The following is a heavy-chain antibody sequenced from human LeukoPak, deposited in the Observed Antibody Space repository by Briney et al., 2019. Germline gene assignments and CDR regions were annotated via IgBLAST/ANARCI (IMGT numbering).Heavy chain of an antibody. Sequence: GGSLRLSCAASGFTFSSYSMNWVRQAPGKGLEWVSSISSSSSYIYYADSVKGRFTISRDNAKNSLYLQMNSLRAEDTAVYYCAREPVVPAAPIEYYYYGMDVWGQGTTVTVSS. V-gene: IGHV3-21*01. D-gene: IGHD2-2*01. CDR2: ISSSSSYI. CDR1: GFTFSSYS. CDR3: AREPVVPAAPIEYYYYGMDV. J-gene: IGHJ6*02.